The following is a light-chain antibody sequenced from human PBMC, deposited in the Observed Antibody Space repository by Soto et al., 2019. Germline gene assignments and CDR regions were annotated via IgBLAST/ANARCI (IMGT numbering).Light chain of an antibody. CDR3: QQSYSNPLT. J-gene: IGKJ1*01. Sequence: DIQMTQSPSSLSASVGDRVTITCRASQSISSYLNWYQQKPGKAPKLLIYAASSLHNGVPSRFSCSGSGTDFTLTISSLQPEDFATYYCQQSYSNPLTFGEKTKVDIK. CDR2: AAS. CDR1: QSISSY. V-gene: IGKV1-39*01.